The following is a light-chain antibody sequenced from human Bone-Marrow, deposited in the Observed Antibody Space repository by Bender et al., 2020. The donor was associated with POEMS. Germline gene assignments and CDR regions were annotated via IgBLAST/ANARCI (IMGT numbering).Light chain of an antibody. CDR3: AAWEDSLNGWV. CDR1: SSFIGSNT. Sequence: QSVLTQPPSASGTPGQRVTISCSGSSSFIGSNTVSWYQQVPGSAPKLLMFDNNQRPSGVPVRFSGSKSGTSASLAISGLQSEDEADYYCAAWEDSLNGWVFGGGTKLTVL. J-gene: IGLJ3*02. V-gene: IGLV1-44*01. CDR2: DNN.